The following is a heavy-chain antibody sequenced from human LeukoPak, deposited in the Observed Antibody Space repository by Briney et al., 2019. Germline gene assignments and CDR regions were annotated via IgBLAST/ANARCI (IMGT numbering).Heavy chain of an antibody. CDR1: GFTFSFYA. J-gene: IGHJ4*02. CDR2: ISGSGGGT. CDR3: AKTTTGYSSGRYPGWPVDY. Sequence: GGSLRLSCAASGFTFSFYAMSWVRQAPGKGLEWVSAISGSGGGTYYADSVKGRFTISRDNSKNTVYLQMNSLSTEDTAVYYCAKTTTGYSSGRYPGWPVDYWGQGTLVTVSS. V-gene: IGHV3-23*01. D-gene: IGHD6-19*01.